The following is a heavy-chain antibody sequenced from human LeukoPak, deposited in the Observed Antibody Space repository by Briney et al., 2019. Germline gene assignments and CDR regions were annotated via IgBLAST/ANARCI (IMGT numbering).Heavy chain of an antibody. V-gene: IGHV3-15*01. CDR1: GFNFNNYW. CDR3: TTVSAGYYMFDH. Sequence: GGSLRLSCAASGFNFNNYWMSWLRQAPGKGLEWVGRIRIKADGGTIDYAASVKDRFTISRDDSKNMLYLQMNSLKTEDTAVYYCTTVSAGYYMFDHWGQGTLVAVSS. D-gene: IGHD3-9*01. CDR2: IRIKADGGTI. J-gene: IGHJ4*02.